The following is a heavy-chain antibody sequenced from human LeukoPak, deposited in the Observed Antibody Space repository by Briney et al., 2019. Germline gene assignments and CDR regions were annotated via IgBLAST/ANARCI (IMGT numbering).Heavy chain of an antibody. D-gene: IGHD5-24*01. J-gene: IGHJ4*02. V-gene: IGHV4-59*01. CDR3: ARGPGMATIKD. CDR2: IYYSGST. CDR1: GGSISSYY. Sequence: SETLSLTCTVSGGSISSYYWSWIRQPPGKGLEWIGYIYYSGSTNYNPSLKSRVTISVDTSKNQFSLKLSSVTAADTAVYYCARGPGMATIKDWGQGTLVTVSS.